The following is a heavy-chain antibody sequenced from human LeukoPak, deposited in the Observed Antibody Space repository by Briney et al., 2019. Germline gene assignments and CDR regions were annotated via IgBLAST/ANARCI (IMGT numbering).Heavy chain of an antibody. J-gene: IGHJ4*02. CDR2: INPSGGST. CDR3: ARDAVVDTAMVTFDY. V-gene: IGHV1-46*01. Sequence: ASVKVSCKASGYTFTSYYMHWVRQAPGHGLEWKGIINPSGGSTSYAQKFQGRVTMTRDTSTSTVYMELSSLRSEDTAVYYCARDAVVDTAMVTFDYWGQGTLVTVSS. CDR1: GYTFTSYY. D-gene: IGHD5-18*01.